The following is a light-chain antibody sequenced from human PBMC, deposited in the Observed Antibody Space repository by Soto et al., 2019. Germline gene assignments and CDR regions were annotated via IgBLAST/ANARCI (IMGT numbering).Light chain of an antibody. J-gene: IGKJ1*01. Sequence: EIVLTQSPGTLSLSPGKRATLSCRAGQIVSSSCLSYYQQKPGQVPRVLIYGASTRATEIPARFSGSGPGTDFTLTISSLEPEDFAVYYCQQRSNWHRTFGQGTKVDIK. CDR2: GAS. V-gene: IGKV3D-20*02. CDR1: QIVSSSC. CDR3: QQRSNWHRT.